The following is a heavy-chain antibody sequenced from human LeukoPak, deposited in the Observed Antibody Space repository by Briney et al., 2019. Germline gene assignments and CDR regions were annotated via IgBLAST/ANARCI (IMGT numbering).Heavy chain of an antibody. CDR2: IYYSGST. V-gene: IGHV4-39*07. CDR3: ARDEDTVTYDAFDI. D-gene: IGHD4-17*01. CDR1: GGSIGSSSYY. J-gene: IGHJ3*02. Sequence: NRSETLSLTCTVSGGSIGSSSYYWGWLRQPPGKGLEWIGSIYYSGSTYYNPSLKRRVTISVDTSKTQFSLKLSSVTAADTAVYYCARDEDTVTYDAFDIWGQGTMVTVSS.